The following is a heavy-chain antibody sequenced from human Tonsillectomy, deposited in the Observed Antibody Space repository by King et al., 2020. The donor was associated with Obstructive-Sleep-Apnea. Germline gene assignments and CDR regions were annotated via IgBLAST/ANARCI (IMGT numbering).Heavy chain of an antibody. CDR1: GFTFSNYA. CDR2: VSYDGSVK. CDR3: ARVTTLSGRPLRDAFDL. J-gene: IGHJ3*01. Sequence: VQLVESGGGVVQPGKSLKLSCAASGFTFSNYALHWVRQAPGKGLEWVEVVSYDGSVKFYADSVKGRFTISRDSSTNTVFLEMNSLSGEDTAVYYCARVTTLSGRPLRDAFDLWGQGTMVSVSS. V-gene: IGHV3-30*04. D-gene: IGHD6-6*01.